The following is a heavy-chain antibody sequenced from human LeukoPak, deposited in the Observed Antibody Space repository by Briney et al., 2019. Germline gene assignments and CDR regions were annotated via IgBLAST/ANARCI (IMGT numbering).Heavy chain of an antibody. Sequence: SETLSLTCTVSGGSISRYYWSWIRQPPGKGLEWIGYIYYSGSTNYNPSLKSRVTISVDTSKNQFSLKLSSVTAADTAVYYCARLRYYYGSGSYYNSWFDPWGQGTLVTVSS. CDR3: ARLRYYYGSGSYYNSWFDP. D-gene: IGHD3-10*01. V-gene: IGHV4-59*12. J-gene: IGHJ5*02. CDR2: IYYSGST. CDR1: GGSISRYY.